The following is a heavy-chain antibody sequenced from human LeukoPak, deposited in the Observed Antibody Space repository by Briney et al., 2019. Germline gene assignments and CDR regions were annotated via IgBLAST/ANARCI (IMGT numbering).Heavy chain of an antibody. D-gene: IGHD3-22*01. CDR3: ARDYYDSSGAFDY. V-gene: IGHV1-18*01. CDR2: ISAYNGNT. CDR1: GYTFTSYG. J-gene: IGHJ4*02. Sequence: ASVKVSCKASGYTFTSYGISWVRQAPGQGLEWMGWISAYNGNTNYAQKLQGRVTITADKSTSTAYMELSSLRSEDTAVYYCARDYYDSSGAFDYWGQGTLVTVSS.